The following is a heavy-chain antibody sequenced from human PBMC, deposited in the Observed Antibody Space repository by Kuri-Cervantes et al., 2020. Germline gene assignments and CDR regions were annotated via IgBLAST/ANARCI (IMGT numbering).Heavy chain of an antibody. V-gene: IGHV3-9*01. J-gene: IGHJ1*01. CDR1: GFTFDDYA. CDR3: AKVDAGSYYNKYFQH. CDR2: ISWNSGSI. D-gene: IGHD1-26*01. Sequence: GGSLRLSCAASGFTFDDYAMHWVRQAPGKGLEWVSGISWNSGSIGYADSVKGRFTISRDNAKNSLYLQMNSLRAEDTALYYCAKVDAGSYYNKYFQHWGQGTLVTVSS.